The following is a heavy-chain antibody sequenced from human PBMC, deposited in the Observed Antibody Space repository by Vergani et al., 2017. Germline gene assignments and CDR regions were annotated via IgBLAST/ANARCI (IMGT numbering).Heavy chain of an antibody. CDR2: IYNSGTG. D-gene: IGHD3-16*01. CDR1: GDSIISRSYY. V-gene: IGHV4-39*01. CDR3: ASGKYYSDSTSHFRGRYFDV. J-gene: IGHJ2*01. Sequence: QMQLQESGPGLVKASETLSLTCTVSGDSIISRSYYWGWIRQPTGKGREWIGSIYNSGTGDSSSSLKSRVTISADTSTNQFSLRLTSVTAADTAVYYCASGKYYSDSTSHFRGRYFDVWGRGTLVTVPS.